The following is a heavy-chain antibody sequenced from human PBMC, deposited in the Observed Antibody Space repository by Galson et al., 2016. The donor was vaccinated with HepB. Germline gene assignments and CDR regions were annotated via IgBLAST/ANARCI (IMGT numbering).Heavy chain of an antibody. CDR3: AKEGRDILTGYYNGDAFDI. CDR1: GFTFSSYA. V-gene: IGHV3-23*01. CDR2: ISGSDGST. D-gene: IGHD3-9*01. Sequence: SLRLSCAASGFTFSSYAMSWVRQAPGKGLEWVSAISGSDGSTYYADSVKGRFTISRDNSKNTLYLQMNSLRAEDTAVYYCAKEGRDILTGYYNGDAFDIWGQGTMVTVSS. J-gene: IGHJ3*02.